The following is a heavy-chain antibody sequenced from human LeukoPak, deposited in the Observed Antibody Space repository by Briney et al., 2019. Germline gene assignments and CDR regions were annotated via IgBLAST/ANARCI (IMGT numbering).Heavy chain of an antibody. CDR3: ARDTPQHLKRYDY. J-gene: IGHJ4*02. D-gene: IGHD6-13*01. Sequence: ASVTVSCKASGYNFDKFGIAWVRQAPGQGLEWMGWINTHNGNTKYAQQYQGRVTMTTDTSMSTVYMELRSLRSDDTAVYFCARDTPQHLKRYDYWGQGTQVTVSS. V-gene: IGHV1-18*01. CDR2: INTHNGNT. CDR1: GYNFDKFG.